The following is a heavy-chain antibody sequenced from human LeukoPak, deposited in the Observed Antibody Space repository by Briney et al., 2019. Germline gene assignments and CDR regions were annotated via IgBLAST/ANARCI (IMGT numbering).Heavy chain of an antibody. V-gene: IGHV5-51*01. CDR1: GYRFTSYW. Sequence: GKSLKISCKGSGYRFTSYWIGWVRQMPGKGLVWMGIIYPGDSDTRYSPSFRGQVTMSVDKSTSTAYLQWSSLKASDSAMYYCARSNPLDYWGQGTLVTVSS. J-gene: IGHJ4*02. CDR3: ARSNPLDY. CDR2: IYPGDSDT.